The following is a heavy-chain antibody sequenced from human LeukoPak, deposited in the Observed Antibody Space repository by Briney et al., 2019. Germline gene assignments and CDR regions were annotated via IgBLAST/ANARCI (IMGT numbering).Heavy chain of an antibody. Sequence: PGGSLRLSCAASGLSVSNSGMHWVRQAPGKGLEWVAMIWSDGSKTYYADSVKGRFTISRDNSKNTVYLQMNSLRAEDTAVYYCAKDKGVRYFDYWGQGTLVTVSS. J-gene: IGHJ4*02. CDR2: IWSDGSKT. CDR1: GLSVSNSG. D-gene: IGHD3-10*01. V-gene: IGHV3-33*06. CDR3: AKDKGVRYFDY.